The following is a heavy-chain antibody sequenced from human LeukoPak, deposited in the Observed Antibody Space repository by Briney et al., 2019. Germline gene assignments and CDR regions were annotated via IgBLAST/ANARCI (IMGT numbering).Heavy chain of an antibody. CDR1: GFTFSSYS. V-gene: IGHV3-21*01. CDR3: ARGEQWLVR. J-gene: IGHJ4*02. D-gene: IGHD6-19*01. CDR2: ISSSSSYI. Sequence: PGGSLRLCGAASGFTFSSYSMNWVRPAPGEGLEWVSSISSSSSYIYYADSVKGRFTISRDNAKNSLYLQMNSLRAEDTAVYYCARGEQWLVRWGQGTLVTVSS.